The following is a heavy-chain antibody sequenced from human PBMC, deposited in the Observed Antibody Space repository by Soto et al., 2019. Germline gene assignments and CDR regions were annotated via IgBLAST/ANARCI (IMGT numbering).Heavy chain of an antibody. V-gene: IGHV3-15*01. Sequence: LRLSCSASGFTFSNAWMIWVRQAPGKGLEWVGRIKRISDGGTTDYAAPVKGRFTISRDDSANTLYLQMNSLKTEDTAVYFCAVNDYLDYWGQGALVTVSS. J-gene: IGHJ4*02. CDR2: IKRISDGGTT. CDR3: AVNDYLDY. CDR1: GFTFSNAW.